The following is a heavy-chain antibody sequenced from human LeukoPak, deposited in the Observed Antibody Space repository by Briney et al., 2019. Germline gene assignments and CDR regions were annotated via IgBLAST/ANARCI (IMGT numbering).Heavy chain of an antibody. J-gene: IGHJ4*02. CDR2: ISYDGSNK. CDR3: ARDRDYYYGSGGYYLGPSDY. CDR1: GFTFSMYA. Sequence: PGRSLRLSCAASGFTFSMYAMYWVRQAPGKGLEWVAVISYDGSNKYYGDSVKGRFTISRDNSKNTLYLQMNSLRAEDTALYYCARDRDYYYGSGGYYLGPSDYWGQGTLVTVSS. V-gene: IGHV3-30*04. D-gene: IGHD3-10*01.